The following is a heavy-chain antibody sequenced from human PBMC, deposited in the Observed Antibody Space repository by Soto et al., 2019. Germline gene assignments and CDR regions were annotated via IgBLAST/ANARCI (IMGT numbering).Heavy chain of an antibody. CDR2: ISGSGGST. J-gene: IGHJ4*02. CDR3: ATPVCSGSYYSPFDY. D-gene: IGHD1-26*01. Sequence: GGSLRLSCAASGFTFSSYAMSWVRRAPGKGLEWVSAISGSGGSTYYADSVKGRFTISRDNSKNTLYLQMNSLRAEDTAVYYCATPVCSGSYYSPFDYRGQGSLFTVSS. CDR1: GFTFSSYA. V-gene: IGHV3-23*01.